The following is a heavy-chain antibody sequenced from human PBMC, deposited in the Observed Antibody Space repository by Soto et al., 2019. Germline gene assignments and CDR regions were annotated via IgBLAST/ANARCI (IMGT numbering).Heavy chain of an antibody. J-gene: IGHJ4*02. D-gene: IGHD5-18*01. Sequence: VQLLESGGGLVRRGGSLRLSCAASEFPFNTAGMRWVRQAPGQGLEWVAGISGSGISKYYADSVKGRFTISRDNFQSTLYLQMHSLGVEDTAVYYCARDRYGDAGGGFESWGQGALVTVSS. CDR3: ARDRYGDAGGGFES. V-gene: IGHV3-23*01. CDR1: EFPFNTAG. CDR2: ISGSGISK.